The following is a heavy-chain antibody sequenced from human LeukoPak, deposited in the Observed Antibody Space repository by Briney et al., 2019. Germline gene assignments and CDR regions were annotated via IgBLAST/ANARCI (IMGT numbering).Heavy chain of an antibody. D-gene: IGHD3-10*01. CDR2: IRGSGGST. J-gene: IGHJ5*02. V-gene: IGHV3-23*01. CDR3: ANGGFYYNSGSYLGNWFDP. CDR1: GFTFSSYA. Sequence: GGSLRLSCAASGFTFSSYAMTWVRQAPGKGLEWVSTIRGSGGSTYYTDSVKGRFTISRDNSKNTLYLQMNSLRAEDTAVYYCANGGFYYNSGSYLGNWFDPWGQGTLVTVSS.